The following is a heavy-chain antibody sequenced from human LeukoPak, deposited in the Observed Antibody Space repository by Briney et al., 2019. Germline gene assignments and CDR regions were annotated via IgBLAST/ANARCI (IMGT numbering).Heavy chain of an antibody. CDR1: GYTFTGYF. V-gene: IGHV1-2*02. CDR3: ARGRNYYDSSGYPYYFDY. D-gene: IGHD3-22*01. Sequence: ASVKVSCKASGYTFTGYFIHWVRQAPGQGLEWMGWINPNSGGTNYAQKFQGRVTMTRDTSISTAYMELSSLRSEDTAVYYCARGRNYYDSSGYPYYFDYWCQGTLVTVSS. CDR2: INPNSGGT. J-gene: IGHJ4*02.